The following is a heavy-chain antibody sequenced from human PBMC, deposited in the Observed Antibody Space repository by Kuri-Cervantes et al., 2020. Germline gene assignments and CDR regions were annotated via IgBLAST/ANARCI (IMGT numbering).Heavy chain of an antibody. CDR3: AKDRSGYDSSGYLINPLGAFDI. CDR2: INSDGSST. CDR1: GFTFSSYW. J-gene: IGHJ3*02. D-gene: IGHD3-22*01. Sequence: GESLKISCAASGFTFSSYWMHWVRQAPGKGLVWVSRINSDGSSTSYADSVKGRFTISRDNAKNTLYLQMNSLRAEDTALYYCAKDRSGYDSSGYLINPLGAFDIWGQGTMVTVSS. V-gene: IGHV3-74*01.